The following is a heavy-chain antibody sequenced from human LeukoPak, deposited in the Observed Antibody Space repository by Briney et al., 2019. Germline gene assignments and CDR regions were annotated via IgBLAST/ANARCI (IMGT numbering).Heavy chain of an antibody. V-gene: IGHV4-59*08. D-gene: IGHD1-26*01. CDR1: GGSISNYY. CDR3: ARLGGATSPFGY. Sequence: SETLSLTCTVSGGSISNYYWSWTRQPPGKGLEWIGYIYYTGNTNYNPSLKSRVTISVDTSKNQFSLNLSSVTAADTAIYYCARLGGATSPFGYWGQGTLVTVSS. CDR2: IYYTGNT. J-gene: IGHJ4*02.